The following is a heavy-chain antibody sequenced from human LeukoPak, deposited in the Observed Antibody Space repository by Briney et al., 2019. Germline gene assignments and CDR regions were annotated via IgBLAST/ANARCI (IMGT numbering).Heavy chain of an antibody. CDR1: GFTVSSNY. CDR2: IYSGGST. J-gene: IGHJ4*02. CDR3: ARDSHYYGSGSYANLLFNY. Sequence: PGGSLRLSYAASGFTVSSNYMSWVRQAPGKGLEWVSVIYSGGSTYYADSVKGRFTISRDNSKNTLYLQMNSLRAEDTAVYYCARDSHYYGSGSYANLLFNYWGQGTLVTVSS. V-gene: IGHV3-66*01. D-gene: IGHD3-10*01.